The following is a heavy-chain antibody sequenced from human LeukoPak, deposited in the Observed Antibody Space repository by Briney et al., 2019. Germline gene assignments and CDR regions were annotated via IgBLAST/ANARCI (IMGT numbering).Heavy chain of an antibody. Sequence: GASVKVSCKVSGYTLTELSMHWVRQAPGKGLEWMGGFDPEDGETIYAQKFQGRVTMTEDTSTDTAYMELSSLRSEDTAVYYCSRSTGGITATRFDYWGQGTLVTVSS. J-gene: IGHJ4*02. CDR2: FDPEDGET. CDR3: SRSTGGITATRFDY. V-gene: IGHV1-24*01. CDR1: GYTLTELS. D-gene: IGHD1/OR15-1a*01.